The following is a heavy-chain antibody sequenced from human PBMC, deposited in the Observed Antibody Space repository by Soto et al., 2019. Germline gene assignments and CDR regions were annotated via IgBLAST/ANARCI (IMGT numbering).Heavy chain of an antibody. V-gene: IGHV4-59*08. CDR2: ILYTVST. D-gene: IGHD1-1*01. CDR1: DQSIGMYY. J-gene: IGHJ4*02. CDR3: ARHGGYNYNFDF. Sequence: QVQLQESGPGLVKTSETLSLTCTVSDQSIGMYYWCWIRQSPGKGPEWIGYILYTVSTNYNPSLPSLATISIDTSKNHFSLLLSSLADADTAVYYCARHGGYNYNFDFWGQGTLVTVSS.